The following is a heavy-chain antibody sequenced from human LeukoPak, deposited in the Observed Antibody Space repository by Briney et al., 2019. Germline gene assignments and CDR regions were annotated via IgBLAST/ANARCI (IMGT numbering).Heavy chain of an antibody. CDR3: AREAVMPVAPVKIGTSDRPLYEYYGLDV. CDR1: GFTFSSFG. J-gene: IGHJ6*02. V-gene: IGHV3-30*02. Sequence: GGSLRLSCVASGFTFSSFGVHWVRQAPGKGLEWVAFIRYDGSYKYYADSVKGRFTISRDNSKNTLYLQMNSLRADDTAVYYCAREAVMPVAPVKIGTSDRPLYEYYGLDVWGQGTTVTVS. CDR2: IRYDGSYK. D-gene: IGHD1/OR15-1a*01.